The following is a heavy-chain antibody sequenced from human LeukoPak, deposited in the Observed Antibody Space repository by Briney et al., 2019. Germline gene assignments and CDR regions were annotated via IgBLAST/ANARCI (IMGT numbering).Heavy chain of an antibody. Sequence: SQTLSLTCAISGDSVSSNSVTWNWIRQSPSRGLEWLGRTYYRSTWYNDYAVSVRGRRTVNPDTSKNQFSLHLNSVTPEGTAVYYCARRLTQYDCFDPWGQGILVTVSS. CDR3: ARRLTQYDCFDP. V-gene: IGHV6-1*01. D-gene: IGHD2-2*01. CDR1: GDSVSSNSVT. CDR2: TYYRSTWYN. J-gene: IGHJ5*02.